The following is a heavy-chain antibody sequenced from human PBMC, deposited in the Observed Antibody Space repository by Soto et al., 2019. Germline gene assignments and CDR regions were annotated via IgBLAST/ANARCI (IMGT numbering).Heavy chain of an antibody. J-gene: IGHJ6*02. CDR3: ARARHLRPYYYYGMDV. CDR2: INHSGST. D-gene: IGHD4-17*01. Sequence: QVQLQQWGAGLLKPSETLSLTCAVYGGSFSGYYWSWIRQPPGKGLEWIGEINHSGSTNYNPSLKSRVTISVDTSKNQFSLKLSSVTAADTAVYYCARARHLRPYYYYGMDVWGQGTTVTVSS. CDR1: GGSFSGYY. V-gene: IGHV4-34*01.